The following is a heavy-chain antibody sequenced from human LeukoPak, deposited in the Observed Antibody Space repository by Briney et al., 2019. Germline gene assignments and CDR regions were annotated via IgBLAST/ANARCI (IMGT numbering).Heavy chain of an antibody. Sequence: GGSLRLSCAASGFTFSRYAMHWVRQAPGKGLEYVSAISSNVGSTYYTNSVKGRFTISRDNSKNKLYLQMNSLRAEDTAVYYCAKDPGDSSGYYYFDYWGQGTLVTVSS. D-gene: IGHD3-22*01. CDR2: ISSNVGST. V-gene: IGHV3-64*01. J-gene: IGHJ4*02. CDR1: GFTFSRYA. CDR3: AKDPGDSSGYYYFDY.